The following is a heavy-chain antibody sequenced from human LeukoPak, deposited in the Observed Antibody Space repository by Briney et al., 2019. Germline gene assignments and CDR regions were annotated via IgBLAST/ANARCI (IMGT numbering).Heavy chain of an antibody. CDR3: ARAEYYYGSGSYFHFDY. V-gene: IGHV1-69*01. Sequence: SVKVSCKASGGTFSSYAISWVRQAPGQGLEWMGGIIPIFGTANYAQKFQGRVTITADESTSTAYMELSSLRSEDTAVYYCARAEYYYGSGSYFHFDYWGQGTLVTVSS. CDR1: GGTFSSYA. CDR2: IIPIFGTA. J-gene: IGHJ4*02. D-gene: IGHD3-10*01.